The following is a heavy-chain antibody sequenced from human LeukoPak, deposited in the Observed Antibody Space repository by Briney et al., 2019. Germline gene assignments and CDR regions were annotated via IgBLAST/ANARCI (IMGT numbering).Heavy chain of an antibody. J-gene: IGHJ1*01. D-gene: IGHD2-21*02. V-gene: IGHV1-2*02. CDR2: INPNSGGT. CDR3: ATSYCGGDCYSFQH. Sequence: ASVEVSCKASGYTFTGYYMHWVRQAPGQGLEWMGWINPNSGGTNYAQKFQGRVTMTRDTSISTAYMELSRLRSDDTAVYYCATSYCGGDCYSFQHWGQGTLVTVSS. CDR1: GYTFTGYY.